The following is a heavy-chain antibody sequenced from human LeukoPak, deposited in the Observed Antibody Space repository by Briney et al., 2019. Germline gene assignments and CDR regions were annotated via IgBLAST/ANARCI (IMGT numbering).Heavy chain of an antibody. D-gene: IGHD6-19*01. V-gene: IGHV3-30*01. J-gene: IGHJ4*02. CDR2: ISYDGSNK. CDR3: ARSSSGWTNDY. CDR1: GFTFSSYA. Sequence: PGGSLRLSCAASGFTFSSYAMPWVRQAPGKGLEWVAVISYDGSNKYYADSVKGRFTISRDNSKNTLYLQMNSLRAEDTAVYYCARSSSGWTNDYWGQGTLVTVSS.